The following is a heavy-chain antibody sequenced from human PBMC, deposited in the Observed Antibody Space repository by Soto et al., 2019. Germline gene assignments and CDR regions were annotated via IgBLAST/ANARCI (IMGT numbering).Heavy chain of an antibody. CDR3: AKDRVYYGSGSRSWLGYMDV. Sequence: PGGSLRLSCAASGFTFSRDCMHWVRQAPGKGLEWVAVISYDGSNKYYADSVKGRFTISRDNSKNTLYLQMNSLRAEDTAVYYCAKDRVYYGSGSRSWLGYMDVWGKGTTVTVSS. J-gene: IGHJ6*03. D-gene: IGHD3-10*01. CDR2: ISYDGSNK. CDR1: GFTFSRDC. V-gene: IGHV3-30*18.